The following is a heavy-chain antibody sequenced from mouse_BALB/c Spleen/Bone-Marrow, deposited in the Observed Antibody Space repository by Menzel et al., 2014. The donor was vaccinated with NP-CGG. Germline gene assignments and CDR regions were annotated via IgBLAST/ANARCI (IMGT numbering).Heavy chain of an antibody. V-gene: IGHV1-7*01. CDR1: GYTFTSYW. Sequence: VQVVESGAELAKPGASVKMSCKASGYTFTSYWMHWIKQRPEQGLEWIGYITPSTGYIEYNQKFKDKATLTADKSSSTAYMQLSSLTSEDSAVYYCARPRFAYWGQGTLVTVSA. CDR2: ITPSTGYI. J-gene: IGHJ3*01. CDR3: ARPRFAY.